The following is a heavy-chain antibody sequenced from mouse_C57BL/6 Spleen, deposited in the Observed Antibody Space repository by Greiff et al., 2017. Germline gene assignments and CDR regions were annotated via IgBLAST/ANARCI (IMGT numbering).Heavy chain of an antibody. CDR2: IDPSDSYT. J-gene: IGHJ4*01. CDR1: GYTFTSYW. CDR3: ARWDNSYAMDY. Sequence: QVQLQQPGAELVMPGASVKLSCKASGYTFTSYWMHWVKQRPGQGLEWIGEIDPSDSYTNYNQKFKGKSTLTVDKSSSTAYMQLSSLTSEDSAVYYCARWDNSYAMDYWGQGTSVTVSS. D-gene: IGHD1-3*01. V-gene: IGHV1-69*01.